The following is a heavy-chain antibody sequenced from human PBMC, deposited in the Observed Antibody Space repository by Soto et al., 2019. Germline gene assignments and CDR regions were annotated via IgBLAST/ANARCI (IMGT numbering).Heavy chain of an antibody. CDR3: AKDRHCSGGSCGLGY. CDR2: ISYDGSNK. J-gene: IGHJ4*02. D-gene: IGHD2-15*01. Sequence: QVQLVESGGGVVQPGRSLRLSCAASGFTFSSYGMHWVRQAPGKGLEWVAVISYDGSNKYYADSVKGRFTISRDNSKNTLYLQMNSLRAEDTAVYYCAKDRHCSGGSCGLGYWGQGTLVTVSS. CDR1: GFTFSSYG. V-gene: IGHV3-30*18.